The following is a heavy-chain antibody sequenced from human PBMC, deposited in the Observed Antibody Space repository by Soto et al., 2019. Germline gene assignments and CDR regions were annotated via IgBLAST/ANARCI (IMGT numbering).Heavy chain of an antibody. CDR2: IYWNGIE. CDR1: GFSLSTSGEA. CDR3: AHGDPLDFHY. D-gene: IGHD3-10*01. V-gene: IGHV2-5*01. J-gene: IGHJ4*02. Sequence: QITLRESGPALVKPTQTLTLTCTFSGFSLSTSGEAVGWIRQPPGKGLEWLALIYWNGIERYSPSLKNRLSINKDTSKNNVVLTMTNMDPVDTATYYCAHGDPLDFHYWGQGTLVTVSS.